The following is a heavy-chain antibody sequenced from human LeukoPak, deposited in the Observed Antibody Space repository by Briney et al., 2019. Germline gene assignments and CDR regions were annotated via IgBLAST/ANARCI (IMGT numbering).Heavy chain of an antibody. CDR2: INTKSGRT. CDR1: GYSFTDYY. Sequence: ASVRVPCKTSGYSFTDYYIHWVRQAPGQGLEWMEWINTKSGRTSSARKFQGRVTMTRDPSITTVYMDMAWLTSDDTAIYFCARADFIDAGPYLIGPWGQGTLVTVSS. CDR3: ARADFIDAGPYLIGP. D-gene: IGHD3-3*01. V-gene: IGHV1-2*02. J-gene: IGHJ5*02.